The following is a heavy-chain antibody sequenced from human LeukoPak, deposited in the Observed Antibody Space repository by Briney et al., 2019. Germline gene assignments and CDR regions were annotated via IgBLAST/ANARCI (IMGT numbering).Heavy chain of an antibody. CDR2: ISSSSSYI. CDR3: ARWDYGDYEALGYYYYMDV. Sequence: PGGSLRLSCAASGFTFDDYGMSWVRQAPGKGLEWVSSISSSSSYIYYADSVKGRFTISRDNAKNSLYLQMNSLRAEDTAVYYCARWDYGDYEALGYYYYMDVWGKGTTVTVSS. J-gene: IGHJ6*03. CDR1: GFTFDDYG. D-gene: IGHD4-17*01. V-gene: IGHV3-21*01.